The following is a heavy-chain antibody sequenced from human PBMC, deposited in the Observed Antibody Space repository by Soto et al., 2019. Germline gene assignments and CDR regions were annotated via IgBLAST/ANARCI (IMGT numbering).Heavy chain of an antibody. V-gene: IGHV4-31*03. J-gene: IGHJ5*02. CDR2: IYYSGST. CDR1: GGSISSGGYY. D-gene: IGHD2-15*01. CDR3: ARDETAGVAGGWFDP. Sequence: VQLQESGPGLVKPSQTLSLTCTVSGGSISSGGYYWSWIRQHPGKGLEWIGYIYYSGSTYYNPSLKSRVTISVDTSKNQFSLKLSSVTAADTAVYYYARDETAGVAGGWFDPWGQGTLVTVSS.